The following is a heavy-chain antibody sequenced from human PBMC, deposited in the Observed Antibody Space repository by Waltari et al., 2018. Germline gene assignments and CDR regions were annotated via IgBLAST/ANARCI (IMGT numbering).Heavy chain of an antibody. D-gene: IGHD6-19*01. CDR1: GGTFSSYA. J-gene: IGHJ3*02. CDR3: ARDRQWLVFGAFDI. Sequence: QVQLVQSGAEVKKPGSSVKVSCKASGGTFSSYAISWVRQAPGQGLEWMGGINPICGTANYSQKFQGRVTITAYESTSTAYMELSSLISEDTAVYYCARDRQWLVFGAFDIWGQGTMVTVSS. V-gene: IGHV1-69*01. CDR2: INPICGTA.